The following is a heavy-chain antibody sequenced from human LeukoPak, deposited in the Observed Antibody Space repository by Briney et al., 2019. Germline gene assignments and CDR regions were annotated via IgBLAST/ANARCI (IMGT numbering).Heavy chain of an antibody. V-gene: IGHV3-74*01. Sequence: GGSLRLSCAASGFTFSSYWMHWVRQAPGKGLVWVSRIKSDGSSASYADSVKGRFTISRDNAKNTLYLQMNSLRAEDTAVYYCTRAGAAAGTVDYWGQGTLVTVSS. CDR1: GFTFSSYW. CDR3: TRAGAAAGTVDY. D-gene: IGHD6-13*01. CDR2: IKSDGSSA. J-gene: IGHJ4*02.